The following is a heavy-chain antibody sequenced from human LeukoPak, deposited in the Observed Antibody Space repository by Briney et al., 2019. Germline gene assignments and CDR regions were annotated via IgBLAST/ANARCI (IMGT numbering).Heavy chain of an antibody. CDR1: GFTVSSNY. CDR3: ARNGYSSSWYRN. D-gene: IGHD6-13*01. Sequence: GGSLRLSCAASGFTVSSNYMSWVRQAPGKGLEWVSVISSGGSTYYADSVKGRFTISRDNSKNTLYLQMNSLRAEDTAVYYCARNGYSSSWYRNWGQGTLVTVSS. CDR2: ISSGGST. J-gene: IGHJ4*02. V-gene: IGHV3-53*01.